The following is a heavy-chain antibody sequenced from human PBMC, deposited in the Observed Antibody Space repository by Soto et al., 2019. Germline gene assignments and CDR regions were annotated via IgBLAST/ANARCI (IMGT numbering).Heavy chain of an antibody. Sequence: GESLKISCKGSGYSFTSYWIGWVRQMPGKGLEWMGIIYPGDSDTRYNPSFQGQVTISADKSISTAYLQWSSLKASDTAMYYCARVAGYSSSWHTPKYYYYYGMDVWGQGTTVTVSS. J-gene: IGHJ6*02. D-gene: IGHD6-13*01. CDR3: ARVAGYSSSWHTPKYYYYYGMDV. CDR2: IYPGDSDT. CDR1: GYSFTSYW. V-gene: IGHV5-51*01.